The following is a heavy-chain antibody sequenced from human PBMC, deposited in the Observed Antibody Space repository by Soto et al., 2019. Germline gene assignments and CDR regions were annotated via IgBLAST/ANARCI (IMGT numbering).Heavy chain of an antibody. CDR1: GGSISGGYY. D-gene: IGHD3-16*01. J-gene: IGHJ2*01. Sequence: QVQLQESGPGLVKPSQTLSLTCTVSGGSISGGYYWTWIRQSPEKGLEWIGYIYFTGSTDYNPSLTSRVVISLDTSENQFSLRLNSVTAADTAVYYCARTLMIRSGGVTEPIYWPFDLWGRGTLVTVSS. CDR2: IYFTGST. V-gene: IGHV4-31*03. CDR3: ARTLMIRSGGVTEPIYWPFDL.